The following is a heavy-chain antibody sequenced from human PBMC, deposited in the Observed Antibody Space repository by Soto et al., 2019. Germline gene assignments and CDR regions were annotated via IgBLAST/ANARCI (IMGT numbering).Heavy chain of an antibody. CDR1: GFTFSSYA. Sequence: GGSLRLSCAASGFTFSSYAMSWFRQATGKGLEWVSAISGSGGSTYYADSVKGRFTISRDNSKNTLYLQMNSLRAEDTAVYYCAKARGELLGYYNYGMDVWGQGSTVTVSS. CDR2: ISGSGGST. CDR3: AKARGELLGYYNYGMDV. V-gene: IGHV3-23*01. D-gene: IGHD1-26*01. J-gene: IGHJ6*02.